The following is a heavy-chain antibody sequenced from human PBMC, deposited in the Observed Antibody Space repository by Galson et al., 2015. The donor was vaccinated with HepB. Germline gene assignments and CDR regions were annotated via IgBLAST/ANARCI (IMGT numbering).Heavy chain of an antibody. Sequence: QSGAEVKKPGASVKVSCKASGGTFSSYAINWVRQAPGQGLEWMGRIITILGIANYAQKFQGRVTITADKSTSTAYMELSSLRSEDTAVYYCATNTLSSSWIGYFQHWGQGTLVTVSS. D-gene: IGHD6-13*01. J-gene: IGHJ1*01. V-gene: IGHV1-69*04. CDR1: GGTFSSYA. CDR2: IITILGIA. CDR3: ATNTLSSSWIGYFQH.